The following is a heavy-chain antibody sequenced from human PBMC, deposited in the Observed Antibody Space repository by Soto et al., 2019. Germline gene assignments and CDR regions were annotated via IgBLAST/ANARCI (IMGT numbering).Heavy chain of an antibody. CDR2: IYYSGST. D-gene: IGHD5-18*01. J-gene: IGHJ4*02. CDR1: GGSISSGGYY. CDR3: ASQSLGLQLWLIN. V-gene: IGHV4-31*03. Sequence: SETLSLTCTVSGGSISSGGYYWSWIRQHPGKGLEWIGYIYYSGSTYYNPSLKSRVTISVDTSKNQFSLKLSSVTAADTAVYYCASQSLGLQLWLINWGQGTLVTVSS.